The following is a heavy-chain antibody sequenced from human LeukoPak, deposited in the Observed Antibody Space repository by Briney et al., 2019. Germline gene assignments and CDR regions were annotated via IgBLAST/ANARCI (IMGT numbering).Heavy chain of an antibody. D-gene: IGHD3-10*01. Sequence: GGSLRLSCAASGFTFSSYSMNWVRQAPGKGLEWVSSISSSSSYIYYADSVKGRFTISRDNAKNSLYLQMNSLRAEDTAVYYCAREWVRGVIIKEDYFDYWGQGTLVTVSS. CDR3: AREWVRGVIIKEDYFDY. J-gene: IGHJ4*02. CDR1: GFTFSSYS. V-gene: IGHV3-21*01. CDR2: ISSSSSYI.